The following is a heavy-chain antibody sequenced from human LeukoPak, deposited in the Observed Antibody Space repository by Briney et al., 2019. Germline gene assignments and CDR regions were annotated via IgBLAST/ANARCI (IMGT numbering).Heavy chain of an antibody. CDR1: GFIFSNYA. Sequence: GSLRLSCAASGFIFSNYAMHWIRQPPGKGLEWIGEINHSGSTNYNPSLKSRVTISVDTSKNQFSLKLSSVTAADTAVYYCARRGRQQLNYWGQGTLVTVSS. J-gene: IGHJ4*02. CDR3: ARRGRQQLNY. V-gene: IGHV4-34*01. D-gene: IGHD6-13*01. CDR2: INHSGST.